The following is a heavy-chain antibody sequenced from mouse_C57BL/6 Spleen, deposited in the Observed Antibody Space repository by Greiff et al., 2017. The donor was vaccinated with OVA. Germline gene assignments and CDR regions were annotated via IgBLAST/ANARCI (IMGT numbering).Heavy chain of an antibody. CDR1: GFTFSDYY. V-gene: IGHV5-12*01. CDR2: ISNGGGST. D-gene: IGHD1-1*01. Sequence: EVMLVESGGGLVQPGGSLKLSCAASGFTFSDYYMYWVRQTPEKRLEWVAYISNGGGSTYYPDTVKGRFTISRDNAKHTLYLQMSRLKSEDTAMYYCARHDYGSPFAYWGQGTLVTVSA. CDR3: ARHDYGSPFAY. J-gene: IGHJ3*01.